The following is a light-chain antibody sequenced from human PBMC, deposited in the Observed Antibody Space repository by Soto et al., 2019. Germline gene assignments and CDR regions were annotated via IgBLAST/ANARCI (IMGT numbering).Light chain of an antibody. J-gene: IGLJ2*01. CDR1: SSDVCGYDY. V-gene: IGLV2-14*03. CDR3: SSFASGDIVL. Sequence: QSALTQPASVSGSPGQSITISCSGTSSDVCGYDYVSWYQQHPDKAPRLLIHNVNRRPSGVSTRFSGSKSGSTASLTISGLQAEDEAYYYCSSFASGDIVLFGGGTKLTVL. CDR2: NVN.